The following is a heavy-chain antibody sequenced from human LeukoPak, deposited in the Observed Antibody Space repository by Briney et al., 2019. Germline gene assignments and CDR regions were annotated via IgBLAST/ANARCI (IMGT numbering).Heavy chain of an antibody. CDR3: ARDFRDCSSTSCYGDAFDI. J-gene: IGHJ3*02. CDR2: INQDGSEK. Sequence: PGGSLRLSCAASGFTFSSYWMSWVRQAPGKGLEGVANINQDGSEKYYVDSVKGRFTISRDNAKNSLYLQMNSLRAEDTAVYYCARDFRDCSSTSCYGDAFDIGGQGTMVTVSS. V-gene: IGHV3-7*03. CDR1: GFTFSSYW. D-gene: IGHD2-2*01.